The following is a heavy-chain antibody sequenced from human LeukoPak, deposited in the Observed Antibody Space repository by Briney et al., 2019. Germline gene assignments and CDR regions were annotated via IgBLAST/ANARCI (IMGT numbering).Heavy chain of an antibody. CDR3: ARAQTYGHWYFDL. V-gene: IGHV1-69*13. J-gene: IGHJ2*01. CDR2: IIPIFGTA. CDR1: GYTFTGYY. D-gene: IGHD3-10*01. Sequence: SVKVSCKASGYTFTGYYMHWVRQAPGQGLEWMGGIIPIFGTANYAQKFQGRVTITADESTSTAYMELSSLRSEDTAVYYCARAQTYGHWYFDLWGRGTLVTVSS.